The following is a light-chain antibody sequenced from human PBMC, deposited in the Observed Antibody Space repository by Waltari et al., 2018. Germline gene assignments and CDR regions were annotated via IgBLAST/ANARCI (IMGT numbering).Light chain of an antibody. V-gene: IGLV1-44*01. Sequence: SVLTQPPSASGTPGQRVTISCSGTSSNIGRNSVNWYQQVPGTAPNLLIYNNSQRPSGVPDRFSGSKSGTSASLDISGLQSEDEADYYCAAWDDSLNGVFGGGTKLTVL. CDR2: NNS. CDR3: AAWDDSLNGV. J-gene: IGLJ3*02. CDR1: SSNIGRNS.